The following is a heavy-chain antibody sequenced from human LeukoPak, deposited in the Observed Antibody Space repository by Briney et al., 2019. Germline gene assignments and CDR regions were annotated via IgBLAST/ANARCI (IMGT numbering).Heavy chain of an antibody. D-gene: IGHD4-17*01. CDR1: GFTFSSYG. J-gene: IGHJ4*02. V-gene: IGHV3-30*18. Sequence: GGSLRLSCAASGFTFSSYGMLWVRQAPGKGLEWVAVISYDGSNKYYADSVKGRFTISRDNSKNTLYLQMNSLRAEDTGAYYCSKGLRKTLDYWGQGTLVTVSS. CDR2: ISYDGSNK. CDR3: SKGLRKTLDY.